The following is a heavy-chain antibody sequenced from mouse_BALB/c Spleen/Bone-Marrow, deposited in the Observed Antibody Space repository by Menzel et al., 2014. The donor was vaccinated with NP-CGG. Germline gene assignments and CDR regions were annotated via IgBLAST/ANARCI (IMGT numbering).Heavy chain of an antibody. CDR2: INPYNGDT. V-gene: IGHV1-20*02. CDR3: ARDYYDYHFDY. J-gene: IGHJ2*01. CDR1: GYSFTGYF. D-gene: IGHD2-4*01. Sequence: EVKLVESGPELVKPGASVKISCKASGYSFTGYFMNWVMQSHGKSLEWIGRINPYNGDTFYNQKFKGKATLTVDKSSSTAHMELRSLAPEDSAVYYCARDYYDYHFDYWGQGTTLTVSS.